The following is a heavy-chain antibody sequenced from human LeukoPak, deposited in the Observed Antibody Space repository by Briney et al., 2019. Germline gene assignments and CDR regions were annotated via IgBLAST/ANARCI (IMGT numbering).Heavy chain of an antibody. CDR3: ARGRQWLVRRAFDI. V-gene: IGHV4-34*01. Sequence: KPSETLSLTCAVYGGSFSGYYWSWIRQPPGKGLEWIGEINHSGSTNYNPSLKSRVTISVDTSKNQFSLKLSSVTAADTAVYYCARGRQWLVRRAFDIWGQGTMVTVSS. CDR2: INHSGST. J-gene: IGHJ3*02. CDR1: GGSFSGYY. D-gene: IGHD6-19*01.